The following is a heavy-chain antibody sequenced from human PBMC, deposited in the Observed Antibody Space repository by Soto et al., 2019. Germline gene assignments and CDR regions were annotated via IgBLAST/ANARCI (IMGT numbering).Heavy chain of an antibody. CDR1: GFSLSNARMG. Sequence: SGPTLVNPTETLTLTCTVSGFSLSNARMGVSWIRQPPGKALEWLAHIFSNDEKSYSTSLKSRLTISKDTSKSQVVLTMTNMDPVDTATYYCARMARYFDWLSDYYYYGMDVWGQGTRSPSP. D-gene: IGHD3-9*01. CDR2: IFSNDEK. J-gene: IGHJ6*02. V-gene: IGHV2-26*01. CDR3: ARMARYFDWLSDYYYYGMDV.